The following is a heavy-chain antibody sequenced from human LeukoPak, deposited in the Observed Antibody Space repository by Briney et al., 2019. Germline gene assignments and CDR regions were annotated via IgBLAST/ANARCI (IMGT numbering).Heavy chain of an antibody. CDR1: GFTFGDYA. CDR2: IRSKAYGGTT. J-gene: IGHJ4*02. Sequence: GGSLRLSCTASGFTFGDYAMSWVRQAPGKGLEWVGFIRSKAYGGTTEYAASVKGRFTISRDDSRSIAYLQMSSLNTEDTAVYYCTRARASYYFDYWGQGTLVTVSS. V-gene: IGHV3-49*04. D-gene: IGHD3-10*01. CDR3: TRARASYYFDY.